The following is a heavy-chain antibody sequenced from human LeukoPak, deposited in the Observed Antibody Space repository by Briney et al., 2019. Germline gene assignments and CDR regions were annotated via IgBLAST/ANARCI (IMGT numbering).Heavy chain of an antibody. CDR3: ARGYFAGIDY. Sequence: ASLKLSCKTSGYTFTGYYIHWVRHTPAQALEWLGWINPNRGGTYYAQKLQGRVNMTRDTSISTAYMELSRLRSDDTAVYYCARGYFAGIDYWGQGTVVTVSS. J-gene: IGHJ4*02. CDR1: GYTFTGYY. V-gene: IGHV1-2*02. CDR2: INPNRGGT. D-gene: IGHD1-14*01.